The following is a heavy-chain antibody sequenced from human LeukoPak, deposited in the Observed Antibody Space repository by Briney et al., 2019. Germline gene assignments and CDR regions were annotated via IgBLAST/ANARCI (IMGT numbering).Heavy chain of an antibody. D-gene: IGHD3-16*01. J-gene: IGHJ1*01. CDR3: GRAFPPLRTSSAGDL. CDR2: ISGRSSHI. V-gene: IGHV3-21*01. Sequence: PGGSLTLSCSASGFSFSDYDMNWVRQAPGKGLEWVSAISGRSSHIYYGESVKGRFTISRDNAKNSLYLQMDSLGVEDTAVYYCGRAFPPLRTSSAGDLWGQGTLVILFS. CDR1: GFSFSDYD.